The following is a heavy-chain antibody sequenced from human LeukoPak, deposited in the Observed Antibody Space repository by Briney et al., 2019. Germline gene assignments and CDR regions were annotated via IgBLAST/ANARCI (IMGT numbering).Heavy chain of an antibody. J-gene: IGHJ4*02. CDR3: ASGYGSGSYSY. CDR2: INHSGST. Sequence: SETLSLTCAVYGGSFSGYYWSWIRQPPGKRLEWIGEINHSGSTNYNPSLKSRVTMSVDTSKNQFSLNLSAVTAADTAVYYCASGYGSGSYSYWGQGTLVTVSS. V-gene: IGHV4-34*01. D-gene: IGHD3-10*01. CDR1: GGSFSGYY.